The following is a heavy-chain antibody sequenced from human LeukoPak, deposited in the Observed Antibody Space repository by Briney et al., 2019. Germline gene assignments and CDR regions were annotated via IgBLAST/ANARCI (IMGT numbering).Heavy chain of an antibody. Sequence: GGSLRLSCAASGFTFSGSAMHWVRQASGKGLEWVGRIRSKANSYATAYAASVKGRFTISRDDSKNTAYLQMNSLKTEDTAVYYCTSSGDSSGYYYIRFDYWGQGTLVTVSS. CDR2: IRSKANSYAT. CDR1: GFTFSGSA. J-gene: IGHJ4*02. V-gene: IGHV3-73*01. D-gene: IGHD3-22*01. CDR3: TSSGDSSGYYYIRFDY.